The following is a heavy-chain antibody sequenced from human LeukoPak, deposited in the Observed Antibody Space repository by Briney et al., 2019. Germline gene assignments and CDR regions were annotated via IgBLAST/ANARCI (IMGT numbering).Heavy chain of an antibody. CDR3: ARGQGECSSTSCYAEDY. D-gene: IGHD2-2*01. J-gene: IGHJ4*02. CDR1: GGSISSGGYY. CDR2: IYYSGST. V-gene: IGHV4-31*03. Sequence: SQTLSLTCTVSGGSISSGGYYWSWIRQHPGKGLEWIGYIYYSGSTYYNPSLKSRVTISVDTSKNQFSLKLSSATAADTAVYYCARGQGECSSTSCYAEDYWGQGTLVTVSS.